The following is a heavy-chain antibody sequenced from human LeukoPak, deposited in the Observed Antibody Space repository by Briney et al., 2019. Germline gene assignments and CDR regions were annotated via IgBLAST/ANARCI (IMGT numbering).Heavy chain of an antibody. CDR3: FTGSAYYYDS. CDR2: TSPDGNEK. J-gene: IGHJ5*01. V-gene: IGHV3-30*01. CDR1: GFTFSRYA. D-gene: IGHD3-22*01. Sequence: GGSLRLSCAASGFTFSRYAMLWVRQAPGKGLEWVAVTSPDGNEKYYADSVKGRFTISRDNSKNTVFLQMNSLSTEDTSVYSCFTGSAYYYDSWGQGTLVTVSS.